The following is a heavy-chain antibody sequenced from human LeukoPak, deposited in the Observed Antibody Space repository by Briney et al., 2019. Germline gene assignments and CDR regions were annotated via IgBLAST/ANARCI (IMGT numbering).Heavy chain of an antibody. CDR2: ISGSGGST. CDR3: AKRRMKPPYYFDY. CDR1: GFTLSSYA. V-gene: IGHV3-23*01. Sequence: PGGSLRLSCAASGFTLSSYAMSWVRQAPGKGLEWVSAISGSGGSTYYADSVKGRFTISRDNSKNTLYLQMNSLRAEDTAVYYCAKRRMKPPYYFDYWGQGTLVTVSS. J-gene: IGHJ4*02. D-gene: IGHD2/OR15-2a*01.